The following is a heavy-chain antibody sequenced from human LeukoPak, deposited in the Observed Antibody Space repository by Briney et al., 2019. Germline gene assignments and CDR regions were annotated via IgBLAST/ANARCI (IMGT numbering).Heavy chain of an antibody. CDR2: INHSGST. J-gene: IGHJ4*02. V-gene: IGHV4-34*01. CDR1: GGSFSGYY. D-gene: IGHD2-8*01. Sequence: SETLSLTCAVYGGSFSGYYWSWIRQPPGKGLEWIGEINHSGSTNYNPSLKSRVTISVDTSKNQFSLKLSSVTAADTAVYYCASSYQLGYCTNGVCQRGFDYWGQGTLVTVSS. CDR3: ASSYQLGYCTNGVCQRGFDY.